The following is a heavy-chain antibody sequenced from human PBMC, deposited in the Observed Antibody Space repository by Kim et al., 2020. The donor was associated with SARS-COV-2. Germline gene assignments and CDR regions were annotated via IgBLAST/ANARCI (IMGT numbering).Heavy chain of an antibody. CDR2: IIPILGIA. V-gene: IGHV1-69*04. J-gene: IGHJ6*01. CDR1: GGTFSSYA. CDR3: ASQITMVRGVITNYGMDV. D-gene: IGHD3-10*01. Sequence: SVKVSCKASGGTFSSYAISWVRQAPGQWLEWMGRIIPILGIANYAQKFQGRVTITADKSTSTAYMELSSLRSEDTAVYYCASQITMVRGVITNYGMDVW.